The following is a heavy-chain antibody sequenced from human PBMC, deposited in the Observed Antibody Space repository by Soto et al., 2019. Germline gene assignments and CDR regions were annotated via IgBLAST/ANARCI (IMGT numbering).Heavy chain of an antibody. Sequence: PGGSLRLSCAASVFTFSSYSMNWVRQAPGKGLEWVSYISSSSTIYYADSVKGRFTISRDNAKNSLYLQMNSLRDEDTAVYYCASLVGGQQLVRTYYYGMDVWGQGTTVTVSS. J-gene: IGHJ6*02. CDR2: ISSSSTI. CDR1: VFTFSSYS. V-gene: IGHV3-48*02. CDR3: ASLVGGQQLVRTYYYGMDV. D-gene: IGHD6-13*01.